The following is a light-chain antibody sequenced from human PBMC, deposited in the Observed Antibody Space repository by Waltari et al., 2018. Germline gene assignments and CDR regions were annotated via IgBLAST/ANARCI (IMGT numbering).Light chain of an antibody. Sequence: SYELTQSPSASVSPGQTATITCSGDALPKKYASWYQQKSGQAPVLVIYMDTKRPSGIPEKFSGSSTGTMATLTISGAQVEDEGDYYCYSAEISGKLWAFGGGTKLTVL. J-gene: IGLJ3*02. CDR2: MDT. V-gene: IGLV3-10*01. CDR1: ALPKKY. CDR3: YSAEISGKLWA.